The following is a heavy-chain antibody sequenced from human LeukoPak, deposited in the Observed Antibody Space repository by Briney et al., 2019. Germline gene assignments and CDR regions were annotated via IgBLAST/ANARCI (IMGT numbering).Heavy chain of an antibody. V-gene: IGHV3-7*01. CDR1: GFTFSNYW. CDR2: IKRDGTEI. CDR3: VRSPTYYNMDV. J-gene: IGHJ6*03. Sequence: GGSLRLSCAASGFTFSNYWMSWLRQAPGKGLEWVANIKRDGTEIYCVDSLKGRFTISRDHSQSTVDLQMNTLRGADTAVYYCVRSPTYYNMDVWGKGTTVTVSS.